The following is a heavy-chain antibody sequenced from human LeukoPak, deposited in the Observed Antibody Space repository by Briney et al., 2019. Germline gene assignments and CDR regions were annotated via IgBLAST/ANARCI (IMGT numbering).Heavy chain of an antibody. CDR3: ARVEMATTFGAFDI. CDR2: IYYSGST. CDR1: GVSISSGGYY. Sequence: SQTLSLTCTVSGVSISSGGYYWRWIRQHPGKGLEWIGYIYYSGSTYYNPSLKSRVTISVDTSKNQFSLKLSSVTAADTAVYYCARVEMATTFGAFDIWGPGTMVTVSS. J-gene: IGHJ3*02. D-gene: IGHD5-24*01. V-gene: IGHV4-31*03.